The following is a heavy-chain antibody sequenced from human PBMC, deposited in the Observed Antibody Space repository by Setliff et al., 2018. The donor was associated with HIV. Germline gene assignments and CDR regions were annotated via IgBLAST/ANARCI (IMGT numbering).Heavy chain of an antibody. CDR2: IQSGGIT. Sequence: PGGSLRLSCAASGFTFFRSALTWVRQAPGKGLEWVSLIQSGGITYYADSVKGRFTISRDNSNNTLSLQMSSLRAEDTALYYCAKLDYYDYSGSWARKSAIDFWGRGTMVTVSS. CDR1: GFTFFRSA. V-gene: IGHV3-23*01. CDR3: AKLDYYDYSGSWARKSAIDF. J-gene: IGHJ3*01. D-gene: IGHD3-22*01.